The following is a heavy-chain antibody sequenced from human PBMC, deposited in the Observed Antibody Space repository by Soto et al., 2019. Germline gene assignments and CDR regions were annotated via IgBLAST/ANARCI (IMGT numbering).Heavy chain of an antibody. CDR1: GYTFTSCG. Sequence: GASVKASCKASGYTFTSCGLSWVRQAPGQGLEWMGWISAYNGNTNYAQKLQGRVTMTTDTSTSTAYMELRSLRSDDTAVYYCAREVAAPFAFWVQGTLVTGTS. D-gene: IGHD6-19*01. V-gene: IGHV1-18*01. CDR2: ISAYNGNT. J-gene: IGHJ4*02. CDR3: AREVAAPFAF.